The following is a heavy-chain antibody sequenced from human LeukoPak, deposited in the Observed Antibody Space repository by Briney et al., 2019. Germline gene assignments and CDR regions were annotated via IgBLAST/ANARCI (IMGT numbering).Heavy chain of an antibody. V-gene: IGHV3-23*01. Sequence: QAGGSLRLSCAASGFTFSSYAMSWVRQAPGKGLEWVSAISGSGGSTYYAASVKGRFTISRDNSKNTLYLQMNSLRAEDTAVYYCANEPTELPGYYWGQGTLVTVSS. CDR2: ISGSGGST. CDR1: GFTFSSYA. D-gene: IGHD2-15*01. J-gene: IGHJ4*02. CDR3: ANEPTELPGYY.